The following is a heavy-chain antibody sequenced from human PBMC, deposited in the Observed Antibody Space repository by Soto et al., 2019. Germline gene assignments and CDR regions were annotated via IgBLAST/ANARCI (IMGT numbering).Heavy chain of an antibody. CDR3: ARAYLYCSGGSCYSEHYYYYGMDV. CDR2: IIPIFGTA. D-gene: IGHD2-15*01. J-gene: IGHJ6*02. Sequence: SVKVSCKASGGTFSNYAISWVRQAPGHGLEWMGGIIPIFGTANYAQKFQGRVTISADESTSTSYMELSSLRSEDTAVYYCARAYLYCSGGSCYSEHYYYYGMDVWGQGTTVTVSS. CDR1: GGTFSNYA. V-gene: IGHV1-69*13.